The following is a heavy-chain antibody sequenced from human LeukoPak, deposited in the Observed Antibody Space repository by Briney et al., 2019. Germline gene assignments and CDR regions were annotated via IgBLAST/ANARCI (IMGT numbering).Heavy chain of an antibody. Sequence: ASVKVSCKVSGYTLTELSMHWVRQAPGKGLEWMGGFDPEDGETIYAQKFQGRVTMTEDTSTDTAYMELSSLRSEDTAVYYCARDRGPFYYYDSSGYYQAHHAFDIWGQGTMVTVSS. CDR3: ARDRGPFYYYDSSGYYQAHHAFDI. V-gene: IGHV1-24*01. D-gene: IGHD3-22*01. CDR2: FDPEDGET. J-gene: IGHJ3*02. CDR1: GYTLTELS.